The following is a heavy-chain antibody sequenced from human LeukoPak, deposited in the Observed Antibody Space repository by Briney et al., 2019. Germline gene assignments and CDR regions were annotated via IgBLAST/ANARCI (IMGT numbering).Heavy chain of an antibody. CDR2: ISAYNGNT. J-gene: IGHJ6*02. CDR3: ARDGEDGRGYSYGLDALYYYYGMDV. CDR1: GYTFTSCG. V-gene: IGHV1-18*01. D-gene: IGHD5-18*01. Sequence: ASVKVSCTCSGYTFTSCGNSWVRHAPGPGLELMGLISAYNGNTNYGQKLEGRVTKTTDTSTSTADMELRSLKSDDTAVYYCARDGEDGRGYSYGLDALYYYYGMDVWGQGTTVTVSS.